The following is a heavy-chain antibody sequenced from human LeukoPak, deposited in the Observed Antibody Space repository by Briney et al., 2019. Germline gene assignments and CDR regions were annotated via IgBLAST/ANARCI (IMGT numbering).Heavy chain of an antibody. V-gene: IGHV1-46*01. CDR2: INPSGGST. CDR1: GYTLTELS. Sequence: GASVKVSCKVSGYTLTELSMHWVRQAPGQGLEWMGIINPSGGSTSYAQKFQCRVTMTRNTSISTAYMELSSLRSEDTAVYYCASFGAGTRWPPLHWGQGTLVTVSS. CDR3: ASFGAGTRWPPLH. D-gene: IGHD6-13*01. J-gene: IGHJ4*02.